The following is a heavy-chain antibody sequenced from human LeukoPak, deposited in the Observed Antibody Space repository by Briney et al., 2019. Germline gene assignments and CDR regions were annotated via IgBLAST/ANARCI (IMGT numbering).Heavy chain of an antibody. CDR1: GFTFSNYW. CDR3: ARSLRGYSYGS. J-gene: IGHJ4*02. Sequence: GGSLRLSCAASGFTFSNYWMSWVRQTPGKGLEWVANIKQDGSEKYYVDSVKGRFTISRDSAKNSLYLQMNSMRAEDTAVYYCARSLRGYSYGSGGQGTLVTVSS. V-gene: IGHV3-7*01. D-gene: IGHD5-18*01. CDR2: IKQDGSEK.